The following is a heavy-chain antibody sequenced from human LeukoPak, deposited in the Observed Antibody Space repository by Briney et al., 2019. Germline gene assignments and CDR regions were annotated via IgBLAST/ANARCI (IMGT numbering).Heavy chain of an antibody. Sequence: PGGSLRLSXAASGFTFSSYWMHWVSQAPGKGLVWVSRINSDGSSTSYADSAKGRFTISRDNAKNTLYLQMNSLRAEDTAVYYCARDRGHHFDSSGYYRGDAFDIWGQGTMVTVSS. V-gene: IGHV3-74*01. CDR2: INSDGSST. CDR3: ARDRGHHFDSSGYYRGDAFDI. D-gene: IGHD3-22*01. CDR1: GFTFSSYW. J-gene: IGHJ3*02.